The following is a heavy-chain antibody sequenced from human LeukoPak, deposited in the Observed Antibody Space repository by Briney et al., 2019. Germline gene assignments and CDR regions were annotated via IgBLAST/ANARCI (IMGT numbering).Heavy chain of an antibody. D-gene: IGHD5-24*01. CDR2: IYSGGST. CDR1: GFTVSSSY. J-gene: IGHJ4*02. V-gene: IGHV3-53*01. Sequence: PGGSLRLSCAASGFTVSSSYMSWVRQAPGKGLEWVSVIYSGGSTYYADSVKGRFTISRDNSKNTLYLQINSLRAEDTAVYYCAQGDGYNYFNYWGQGTLVTVSS. CDR3: AQGDGYNYFNY.